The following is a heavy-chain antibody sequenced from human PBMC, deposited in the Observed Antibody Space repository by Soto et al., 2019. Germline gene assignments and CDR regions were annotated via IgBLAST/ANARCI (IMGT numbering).Heavy chain of an antibody. CDR1: GFSLSNARMG. Sequence: QVTLKESGPVLVKPTETLTLTCTVSGFSLSNARMGVSWIRQPPGKALEWLAHICSNDEKSYSTTLKSRLTISKHNSKSQVVLTMTNKDTVDTATYYCERIRTRDGYNFGDYWGQGTLVTVSS. CDR3: ERIRTRDGYNFGDY. CDR2: ICSNDEK. V-gene: IGHV2-26*01. J-gene: IGHJ4*02. D-gene: IGHD5-12*01.